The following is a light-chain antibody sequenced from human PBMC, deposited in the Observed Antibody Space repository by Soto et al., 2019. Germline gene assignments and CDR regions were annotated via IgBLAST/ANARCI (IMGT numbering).Light chain of an antibody. CDR1: NSNIGNNA. Sequence: QSVLTQPPSVSEAPRQRVTISCSGTNSNIGNNAVNWYQQLPGQAPKVLIYSNSVLLSGVSDRFSGSKSGTSASLAISGLQSEDEADYFCAAWDDSLNAQLFGGGTKLTVL. CDR3: AAWDDSLNAQL. J-gene: IGLJ3*02. V-gene: IGLV1-36*01. CDR2: SNS.